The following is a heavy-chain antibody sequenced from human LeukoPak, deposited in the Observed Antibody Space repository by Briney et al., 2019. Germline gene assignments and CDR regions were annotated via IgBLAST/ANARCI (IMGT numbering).Heavy chain of an antibody. CDR3: SRGGYGSDY. Sequence: PGAPLRFSCAASGFTFGDYAMSWVRQAPGKGLEGGGFIRRKVYGRTTEYAASVKGRFTISRDDSKSIAYLQMNSLKPEDTAVYYCSRGGYGSDYWGQGTLVTVSS. D-gene: IGHD1-1*01. CDR1: GFTFGDYA. V-gene: IGHV3-49*04. J-gene: IGHJ4*02. CDR2: IRRKVYGRTT.